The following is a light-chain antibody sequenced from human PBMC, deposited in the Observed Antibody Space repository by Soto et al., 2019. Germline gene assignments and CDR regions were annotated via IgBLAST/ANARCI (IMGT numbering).Light chain of an antibody. CDR2: EAS. CDR1: RSINKW. J-gene: IGKJ1*01. CDR3: QHYHSYSEA. Sequence: DVQMAQCAATVAGSVGDTVIITCRASRSINKWLAWYQQKQGKAPTLLIYEASILQNGAPSRFSGTESGTAFPLTTSSLQPDDFATYYCQHYHSYSEAFGQGTKVDIK. V-gene: IGKV1-5*03.